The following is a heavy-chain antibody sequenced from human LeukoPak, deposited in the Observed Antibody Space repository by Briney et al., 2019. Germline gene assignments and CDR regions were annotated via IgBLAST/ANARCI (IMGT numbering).Heavy chain of an antibody. CDR3: ARHTQLGPEGGFDY. D-gene: IGHD2-2*01. J-gene: IGHJ4*02. CDR1: GGSFSGYY. CDR2: INHSGST. V-gene: IGHV4-34*01. Sequence: SETLSLTCAVYGGSFSGYYWSWIRQPPGKGLEWIGEINHSGSTNYNPSLKSRVTISVDTSKNQFSLKLSSVTAADTAVCYCARHTQLGPEGGFDYWGQGTLVTVSS.